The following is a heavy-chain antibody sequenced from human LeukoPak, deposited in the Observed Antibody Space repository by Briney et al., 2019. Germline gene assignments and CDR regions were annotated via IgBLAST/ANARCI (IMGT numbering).Heavy chain of an antibody. CDR1: GFTFSTYA. CDR2: ISSNGGAT. Sequence: GSLRLSCSASGFTFSTYAMHWVRQAPGKGLEYVSAISSNGGATYYADSVRGRFAISRDNSKKMLYLQMSSLRTEDTAVYYWAEVGASSGMDNWGQGTLVNVSS. CDR3: AEVGASSGMDN. J-gene: IGHJ4*02. D-gene: IGHD1-26*01. V-gene: IGHV3-64D*09.